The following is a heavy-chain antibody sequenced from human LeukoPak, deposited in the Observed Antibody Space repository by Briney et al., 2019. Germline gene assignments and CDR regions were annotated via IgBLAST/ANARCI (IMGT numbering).Heavy chain of an antibody. V-gene: IGHV3-30-3*01. CDR2: ISFDGSNK. CDR3: ASEHHVLRFLEWLPPAGP. Sequence: GGSLRLSCAASRFTFSSYAMHGVRQAPGKGLEWVAVISFDGSNKYYADSVKGRFTISRDNSKNTLYLQMNSLRAEDTAVYYCASEHHVLRFLEWLPPAGPWGQGTLVTVSS. D-gene: IGHD3-3*01. J-gene: IGHJ5*02. CDR1: RFTFSSYA.